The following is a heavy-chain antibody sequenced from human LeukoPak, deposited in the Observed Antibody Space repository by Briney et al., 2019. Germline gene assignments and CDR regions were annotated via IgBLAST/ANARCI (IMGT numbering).Heavy chain of an antibody. CDR1: GFAFSSYW. J-gene: IGHJ4*02. D-gene: IGHD4-23*01. CDR3: ARDLRTPSDTNIAIDY. Sequence: GGSLRLSCAASGFAFSSYWMHWVRQGPGKGLVWVSRINNDGRSANYADSVKGRFTISRDNAKNTLYLQMNSLRAEDTAVYYCARDLRTPSDTNIAIDYWGQGTLVTVSS. CDR2: INNDGRSA. V-gene: IGHV3-74*01.